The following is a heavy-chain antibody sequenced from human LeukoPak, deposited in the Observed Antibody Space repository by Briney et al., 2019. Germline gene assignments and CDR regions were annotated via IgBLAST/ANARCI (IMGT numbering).Heavy chain of an antibody. Sequence: GGSLRLSCAASGFTFSSYGMHWARQAPGKGLEWVAVISYDGSNKYYADSVKGRFTISRDNSKNTLYLQMNSLRAEDTAVYYCAKGNYDFWSGYYSGYWGQGTLVTVSS. J-gene: IGHJ4*02. CDR2: ISYDGSNK. D-gene: IGHD3-3*01. CDR3: AKGNYDFWSGYYSGY. CDR1: GFTFSSYG. V-gene: IGHV3-30*18.